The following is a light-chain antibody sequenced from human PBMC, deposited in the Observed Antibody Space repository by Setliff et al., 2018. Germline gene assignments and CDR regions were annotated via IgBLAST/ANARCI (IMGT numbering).Light chain of an antibody. CDR3: CSYAGSSTWV. Sequence: QSALTQPASVSGSPGQSITISCTGTSSDVGIYNLVSWYQHHPGKAPKVMIYEDTKRPSGVSNRFSGSKSGDTASLTISGLQVEDEADYYCCSYAGSSTWVFGGGTKVTVL. J-gene: IGLJ3*02. CDR1: SSDVGIYNL. CDR2: EDT. V-gene: IGLV2-23*01.